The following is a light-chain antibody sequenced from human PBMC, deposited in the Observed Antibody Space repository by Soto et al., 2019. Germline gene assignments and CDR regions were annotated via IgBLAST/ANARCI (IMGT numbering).Light chain of an antibody. CDR1: QSVSNDY. Sequence: EIVLTQSPGTLSLSPGERATLSCRAIQSVSNDYLAWYQQKPGQAPRLLIYGASTRATGVPDKFSGSGSGTEFTLTISSLESEDFAVYYCQQYGSSPPWTFGQGTKVDIK. V-gene: IGKV3-20*01. J-gene: IGKJ1*01. CDR2: GAS. CDR3: QQYGSSPPWT.